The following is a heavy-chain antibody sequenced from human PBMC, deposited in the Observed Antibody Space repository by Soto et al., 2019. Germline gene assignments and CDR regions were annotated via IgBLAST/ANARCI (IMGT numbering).Heavy chain of an antibody. V-gene: IGHV4-59*08. CDR3: ARHYSITIFGVVTQYYYMYV. CDR1: GGSISRYY. CDR2: IYYSGST. D-gene: IGHD3-3*01. Sequence: SETLSLTCTVSGGSISRYYWSWIRQPPGKGLEWIGYIYYSGSTNYNPSLKSRVTISVDTSKNQFSLKLSSVTAADTAVYYCARHYSITIFGVVTQYYYMYVWGKGTTVTVSS. J-gene: IGHJ6*03.